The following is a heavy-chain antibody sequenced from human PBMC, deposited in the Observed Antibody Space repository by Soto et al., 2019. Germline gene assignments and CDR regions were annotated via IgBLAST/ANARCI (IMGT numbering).Heavy chain of an antibody. D-gene: IGHD6-19*01. V-gene: IGHV3-53*01. Sequence: EVQLVESGGGLIQPGGSLRLSCAASGFTVSSNFMSWVRQAPGKGLEWVSVIYAGGSTYYADSVKGRFTISRDSSKNTLYLQMNSLRAEDTAVYYCARERPYSSGWSHFDYWGQGTLVTVSS. CDR3: ARERPYSSGWSHFDY. J-gene: IGHJ4*02. CDR2: IYAGGST. CDR1: GFTVSSNF.